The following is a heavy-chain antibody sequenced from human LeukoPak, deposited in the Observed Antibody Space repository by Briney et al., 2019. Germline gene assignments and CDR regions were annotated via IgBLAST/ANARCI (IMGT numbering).Heavy chain of an antibody. CDR2: ISYDGSNK. J-gene: IGHJ4*02. CDR3: ARAERVVAATFDY. V-gene: IGHV3-30-3*01. Sequence: QPGGSLRLSCAASGFTFSSYAMHWVRQAPGKGLEWVAVISYDGSNKYYADSVKGRFTISRDNSKNTLYLQMNSLRAEDTAVYYCARAERVVAATFDYWGQGTLVTVSS. D-gene: IGHD2-15*01. CDR1: GFTFSSYA.